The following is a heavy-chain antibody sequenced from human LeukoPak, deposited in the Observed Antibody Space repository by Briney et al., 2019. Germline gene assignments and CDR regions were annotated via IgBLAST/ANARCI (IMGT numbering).Heavy chain of an antibody. V-gene: IGHV5-51*01. CDR1: GYSFTSYW. CDR3: ARRSKAAAAPYYYYYMDV. D-gene: IGHD6-13*01. CDR2: IYPGDSDT. Sequence: GESLKISCKGSGYSFTSYWIGWVRQMPGKGLEWMGIIYPGDSDTRYSPSFQGQVTISADKSISTAYLQWSSLKASDTAMYYCARRSKAAAAPYYYYYMDVWGKGTTVTVSS. J-gene: IGHJ6*03.